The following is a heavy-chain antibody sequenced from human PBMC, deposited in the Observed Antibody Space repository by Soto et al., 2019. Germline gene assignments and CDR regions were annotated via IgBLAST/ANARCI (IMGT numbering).Heavy chain of an antibody. CDR3: ARDIDGYNYGEYDY. V-gene: IGHV3-53*01. D-gene: IGHD3-10*01. CDR2: IYSGGST. J-gene: IGHJ4*02. Sequence: GGSLRHSCAASGFTVSSNYMSWVRQAPGKGLEWVSVIYSGGSTYYADSVKGRFTISRDNSKNTLYLQMNSLRAEDTAVYYCARDIDGYNYGEYDYWGQGTLVTVSS. CDR1: GFTVSSNY.